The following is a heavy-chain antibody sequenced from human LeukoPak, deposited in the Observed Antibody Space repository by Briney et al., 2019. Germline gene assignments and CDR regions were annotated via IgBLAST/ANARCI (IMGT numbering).Heavy chain of an antibody. CDR3: AKDVVGAINYFDY. D-gene: IGHD1-26*01. V-gene: IGHV3-23*01. J-gene: IGHJ4*02. CDR2: SSGSGGST. Sequence: GGSLRLSCAASGFTFSSYAMTWVRQAPGKGLEWVSTSSGSGGSTYYADSVKGRFTISRDNSKNTLYLHLNSLRAEDTAVYFCAKDVVGAINYFDYWGQGTLVTVSS. CDR1: GFTFSSYA.